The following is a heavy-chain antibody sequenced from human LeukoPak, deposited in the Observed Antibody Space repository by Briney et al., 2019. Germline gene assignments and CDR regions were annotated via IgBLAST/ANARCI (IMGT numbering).Heavy chain of an antibody. D-gene: IGHD3-22*01. CDR2: ISSSGSTI. J-gene: IGHJ3*02. CDR1: GFTFSSYE. Sequence: PGGSLRLSCAASGFTFSSYEMNWVRQAPGKGLEWVSYISSSGSTIYYADSVKGRFTISRDNSKNTLYLQMNSLRAEDTAVYYCAKGVSRPTYYYDSSDAFGIWGQGTMVTVSS. V-gene: IGHV3-48*03. CDR3: AKGVSRPTYYYDSSDAFGI.